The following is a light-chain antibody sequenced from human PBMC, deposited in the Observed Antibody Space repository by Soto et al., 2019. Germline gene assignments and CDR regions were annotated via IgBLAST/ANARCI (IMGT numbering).Light chain of an antibody. CDR1: QSVSSSY. CDR2: GAS. Sequence: EIVLTQSPGTLSLSPGERATLSCRASQSVSSSYLAWYQQKPGQAPRLLIYGASSRATGIPDRFSGSGSGTDFPLTISRLEPEDFAVYYCQQYGSSPRTFGQGTKLAIK. J-gene: IGKJ2*01. CDR3: QQYGSSPRT. V-gene: IGKV3-20*01.